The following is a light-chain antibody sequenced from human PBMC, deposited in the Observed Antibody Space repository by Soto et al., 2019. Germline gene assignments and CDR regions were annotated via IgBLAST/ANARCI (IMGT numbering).Light chain of an antibody. CDR3: KSYAGSNTYV. CDR2: EVV. CDR1: KNDIGAYDF. V-gene: IGLV2-8*01. J-gene: IGLJ1*01. Sequence: QSALTQPPSASGSPGQSVTISCTGTKNDIGAYDFVSWYQHHPGKAPRLIIYEVVQRPSGVPDRFSDSKSGNTASLTVSGLQAADEADYFCKSYAGSNTYVFGSGTKLTVL.